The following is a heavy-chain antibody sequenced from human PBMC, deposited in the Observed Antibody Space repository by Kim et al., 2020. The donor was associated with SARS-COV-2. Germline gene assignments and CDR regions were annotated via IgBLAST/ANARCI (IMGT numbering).Heavy chain of an antibody. D-gene: IGHD3-10*01. J-gene: IGHJ4*02. V-gene: IGHV3-73*01. Sequence: GGSLRLSCAGSGFTFSGSAIRWVRQASGRGLEWVGSIRSQATNYATTYAASVKVRFTFSRDDSENMPYLQMTSLKTEDTAVYYCNRREYYDSGSYSRSPYWGQGTLVTVSS. CDR1: GFTFSGSA. CDR3: NRREYYDSGSYSRSPY. CDR2: IRSQATNYAT.